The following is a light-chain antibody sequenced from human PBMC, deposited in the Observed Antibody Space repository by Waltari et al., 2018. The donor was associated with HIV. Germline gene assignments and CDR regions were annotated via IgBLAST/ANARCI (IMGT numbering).Light chain of an antibody. Sequence: QSALTQPPSVSGSPGQSVTISCTGTSSDVGPYNRVSWYHQPPGTAPKGVISEVSNRPSGVPDRFSGYKSGNTASLPISGRQAEDEAEYYCSAFTTSSTLIFGGGTRLTVL. CDR1: SSDVGPYNR. V-gene: IGLV2-18*02. J-gene: IGLJ2*01. CDR2: EVS. CDR3: SAFTTSSTLI.